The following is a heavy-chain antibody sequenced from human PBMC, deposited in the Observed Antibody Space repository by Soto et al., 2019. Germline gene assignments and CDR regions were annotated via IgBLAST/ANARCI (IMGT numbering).Heavy chain of an antibody. D-gene: IGHD3-3*01. CDR3: ARALVYDFWSGCSAHLDC. J-gene: IGHJ4*02. V-gene: IGHV1-18*01. CDR1: GYTFTSYG. CDR2: ISAYNGNT. Sequence: ASVKVACKASGYTFTSYGISCVRQAPGQGLVWMGWISAYNGNTNYAQKIKGRVTMTTDTSPSPAYMELRRLRSDDTAVYYCARALVYDFWSGCSAHLDCCGQRPLVAASS.